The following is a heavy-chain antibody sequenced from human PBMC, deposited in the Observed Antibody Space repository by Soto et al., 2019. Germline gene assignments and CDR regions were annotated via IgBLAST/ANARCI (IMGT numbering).Heavy chain of an antibody. CDR2: INPKNGGI. CDR1: GYTFTDFY. J-gene: IGHJ1*01. D-gene: IGHD1-20*01. CDR3: VRGRSVLYLDL. Sequence: ASVKVSCKSSGYTFTDFYIHCVLQVPGQWLEWVGCINPKNGGINYAQKFQGRVTMTRDTSVNTPYMDLNRLNFDDSAIYYCVRGRSVLYLDLWGRGTQVTVSS. V-gene: IGHV1-2*02.